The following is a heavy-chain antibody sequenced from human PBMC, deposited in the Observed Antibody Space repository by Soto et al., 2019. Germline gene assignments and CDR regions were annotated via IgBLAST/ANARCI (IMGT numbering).Heavy chain of an antibody. CDR2: ISNSGRIT. V-gene: IGHV3-11*01. CDR3: ARDHGGGGLTLEY. J-gene: IGHJ4*02. Sequence: QVHLEEAGGGLVQPGGSLRLSCTASGFIFSDYYMSWIRQAPGKGLEWVSDISNSGRITQHADSVEGRFTISRDNAKDSRYLQLNSLRPEDSVIYYCARDHGGGGLTLEYWGQGTLVTVSS. CDR1: GFIFSDYY. D-gene: IGHD3-16*01.